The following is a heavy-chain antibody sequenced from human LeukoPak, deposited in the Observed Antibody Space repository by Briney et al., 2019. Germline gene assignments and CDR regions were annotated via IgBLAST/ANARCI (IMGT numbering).Heavy chain of an antibody. J-gene: IGHJ6*02. D-gene: IGHD6-25*01. V-gene: IGHV4-4*07. CDR2: IYTSGST. CDR1: GGSISSYY. CDR3: ARDGSIVAGYYYYGMDV. Sequence: SETLSLTCTVPGGSISSYYWSWIRQPAGKGLEWIGRIYTSGSTNYNPSLKSRVTMSVDTSKNQFSLKLSSVTAADTAVYYCARDGSIVAGYYYYGMDVWGQGTTVTVSS.